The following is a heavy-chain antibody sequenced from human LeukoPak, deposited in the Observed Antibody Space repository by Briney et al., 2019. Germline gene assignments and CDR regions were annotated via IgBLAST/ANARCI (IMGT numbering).Heavy chain of an antibody. CDR1: GFTFSDYY. CDR2: ISSSGSTI. CDR3: ARDKEEMIRAPYAFGI. V-gene: IGHV3-11*04. Sequence: GGSLRLSCAASGFTFSDYYMSWIRQAPGKGLEWVSYISSSGSTIYYADSVKGRFTISRDNAKNSLYLQMNSLRAEDTAVYYCARDKEEMIRAPYAFGIWGQGTMVTVSS. D-gene: IGHD3-10*01. J-gene: IGHJ3*02.